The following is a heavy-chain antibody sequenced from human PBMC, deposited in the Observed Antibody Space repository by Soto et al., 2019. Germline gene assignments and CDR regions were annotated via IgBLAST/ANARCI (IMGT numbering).Heavy chain of an antibody. CDR2: INHSGST. CDR3: ARDKITGLFDY. Sequence: TLSLTCAVVRGSFIGSYWTWIRQPPGTGLEWIGEINHSGSTNYNPSLKSRVTISVDTSKNQFSLKLTSVTAADTAVYYCARDKITGLFDYWGQGTLGTVS. J-gene: IGHJ4*02. CDR1: RGSFIGSY. D-gene: IGHD2-8*02. V-gene: IGHV4-34*01.